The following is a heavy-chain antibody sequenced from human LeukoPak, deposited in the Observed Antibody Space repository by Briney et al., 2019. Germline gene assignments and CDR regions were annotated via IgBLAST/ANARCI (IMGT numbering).Heavy chain of an antibody. CDR1: GYTFTSYD. V-gene: IGHV1-18*01. J-gene: IGHJ4*02. D-gene: IGHD2-15*01. Sequence: ASVKVSCKASGYTFTSYDINWVRQAPGQGLEWMGWISTYNSNSQSSHKVQGRVTLTTDTASTTAYMELENLRFDDTAVYYCARVAGGSFGYYFDFWGQGTLVTVSS. CDR2: ISTYNSNS. CDR3: ARVAGGSFGYYFDF.